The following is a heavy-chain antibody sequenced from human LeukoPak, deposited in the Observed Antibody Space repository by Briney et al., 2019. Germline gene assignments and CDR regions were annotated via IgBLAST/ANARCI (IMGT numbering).Heavy chain of an antibody. V-gene: IGHV3-7*03. CDR2: IKQDGSEK. J-gene: IGHJ3*02. CDR1: GFTFSSYW. D-gene: IGHD2-2*01. Sequence: GGSLRLSCAASGFTFSSYWMSWVRQAPGKGLEWVANIKQDGSEKYYVDSVKGRFTISRDNAKNSLYLQMNSLRAEDTAVYYCARGADIVVVPAATVVDAFNIWGQGTMVTVSS. CDR3: ARGADIVVVPAATVVDAFNI.